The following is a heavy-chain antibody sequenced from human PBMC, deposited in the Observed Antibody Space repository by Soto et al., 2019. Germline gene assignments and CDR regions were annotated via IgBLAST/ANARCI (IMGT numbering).Heavy chain of an antibody. CDR3: ARKLSSGGDCCYMDV. J-gene: IGHJ6*03. D-gene: IGHD2-21*01. CDR2: IYSGGST. Sequence: GGSLRLSCAASGFTVSSNYMSWVRQAPGKGLEWVSVIYSGGSTYYADSVKGRFTISRDNSKNTLYLQMNSLRAEDTAVYYCARKLSSGGDCCYMDVWGKGTTVTVSS. CDR1: GFTVSSNY. V-gene: IGHV3-66*01.